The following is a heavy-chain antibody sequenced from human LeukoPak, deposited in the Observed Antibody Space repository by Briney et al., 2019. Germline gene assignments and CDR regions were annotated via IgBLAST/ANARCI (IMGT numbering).Heavy chain of an antibody. CDR2: INHSGST. D-gene: IGHD1-1*01. Sequence: ASETLSLTCAVYGGSFSGYYWSWIRQPPGKGLEWIGEINHSGSTSYNPSLKSRVTISVDTSKNQFSLKLSSVTAADTAVYYCARMYDWSGAWFDPWGQGTLVTVSS. CDR3: ARMYDWSGAWFDP. J-gene: IGHJ5*02. V-gene: IGHV4-34*01. CDR1: GGSFSGYY.